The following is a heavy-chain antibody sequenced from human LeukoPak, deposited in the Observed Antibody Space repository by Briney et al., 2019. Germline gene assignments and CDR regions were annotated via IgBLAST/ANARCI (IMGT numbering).Heavy chain of an antibody. CDR1: GGSFSVYY. Sequence: PSETLSLTCAVYGGSFSVYYWSWIRQPPGKGLEWIGEINHSGGTNYNPSLKSRVTISVDTSKNQFSLKLSSVTAADTAVYYCARARGYSYGYVDYWGQGTLVTVSS. V-gene: IGHV4-34*01. CDR3: ARARGYSYGYVDY. D-gene: IGHD5-18*01. J-gene: IGHJ4*02. CDR2: INHSGGT.